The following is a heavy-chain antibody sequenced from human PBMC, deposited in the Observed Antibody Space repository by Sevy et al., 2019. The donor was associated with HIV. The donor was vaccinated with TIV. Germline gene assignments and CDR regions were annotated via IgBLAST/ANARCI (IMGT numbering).Heavy chain of an antibody. CDR2: ISGSGGST. Sequence: GGSLRLSCAASGFTFSSYAMSWVRQAPGKGLEWVSAISGSGGSTYYADSVKGRFTISRDNSKNTLYLQMNSLRAEDTAVYYCAKKGTGTNYYYYYYMDVWGKGTTVTVSS. CDR1: GFTFSSYA. D-gene: IGHD1-1*01. CDR3: AKKGTGTNYYYYYYMDV. V-gene: IGHV3-23*01. J-gene: IGHJ6*03.